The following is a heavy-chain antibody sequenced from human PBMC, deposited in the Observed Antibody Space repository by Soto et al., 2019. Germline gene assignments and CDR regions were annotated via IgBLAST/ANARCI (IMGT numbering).Heavy chain of an antibody. D-gene: IGHD5-18*01. V-gene: IGHV1-69*12. Sequence: QVQLVQSGAEVKKPESSVKVSCKAPGGTFSTYAISWVRQAPGQGLEWMGGIIPMFGTANYAQRFQDRVTRTADESTNTVYMKLSSLRSEDTAVYFCASGIQLWLRRINNGYSGWGQGTLVTVSS. CDR3: ASGIQLWLRRINNGYSG. J-gene: IGHJ4*02. CDR2: IIPMFGTA. CDR1: GGTFSTYA.